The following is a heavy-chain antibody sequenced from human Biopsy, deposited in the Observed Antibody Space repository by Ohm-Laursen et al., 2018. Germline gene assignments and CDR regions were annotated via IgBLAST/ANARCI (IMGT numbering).Heavy chain of an antibody. Sequence: ASVTAFCKTTGYTFTDDQIHWVREAPGQGLEWMGLVNPKKGDTGYAQKFQGRVAMTSDVSAATAYMELTGLTSDDTAVYFCSREQHYYSAWGQGTLVTVSS. J-gene: IGHJ5*02. V-gene: IGHV1-2*06. D-gene: IGHD2-21*02. CDR2: VNPKKGDT. CDR3: SREQHYYSA. CDR1: GYTFTDDQ.